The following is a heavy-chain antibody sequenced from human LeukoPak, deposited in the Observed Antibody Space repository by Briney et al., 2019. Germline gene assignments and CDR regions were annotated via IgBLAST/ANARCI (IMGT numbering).Heavy chain of an antibody. D-gene: IGHD3-22*01. CDR3: ARFDDSSGFVRKNAFDF. V-gene: IGHV6-1*01. Sequence: SQTLSLTCAISGDSVSSNSAAWNWIRQSPSRGLEWLGRTYYRSKWYNDYAVSVKSRITINPDTSKNQFSLQLNSVTPEDTAVYYCARFDDSSGFVRKNAFDFWGQGTMVTVSS. J-gene: IGHJ3*01. CDR1: GDSVSSNSAA. CDR2: TYYRSKWYN.